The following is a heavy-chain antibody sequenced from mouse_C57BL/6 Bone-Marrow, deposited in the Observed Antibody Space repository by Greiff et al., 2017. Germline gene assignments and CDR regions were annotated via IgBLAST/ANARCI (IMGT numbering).Heavy chain of an antibody. J-gene: IGHJ4*01. Sequence: QVQLQQPGAELVKPGASVKMSCKASGYTFTSYWITWVKQRPGQGLEWIGDIYPGSGSTNYNEKFKSKATLTVDTSSSTAYMQLSSLTSEDSAVYYCARRIITTVRAYYAMDYWGQGTSVTVSA. D-gene: IGHD1-1*01. CDR1: GYTFTSYW. CDR3: ARRIITTVRAYYAMDY. CDR2: IYPGSGST. V-gene: IGHV1-55*01.